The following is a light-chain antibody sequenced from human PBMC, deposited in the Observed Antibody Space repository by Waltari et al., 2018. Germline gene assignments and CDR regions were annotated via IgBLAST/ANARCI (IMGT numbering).Light chain of an antibody. CDR1: SLRSYY. V-gene: IGLV3-19*01. CDR2: GKN. Sequence: SSELTQDPAVSVALGQTVRITCQGDSLRSYYASWYQQKPGQAPVLVIYGKNNRPSGIPDRFSGSSSGNTASLTITGAQAEDEGDYYCNSRDSSGNHVFGGGTKLTVL. CDR3: NSRDSSGNHV. J-gene: IGLJ2*01.